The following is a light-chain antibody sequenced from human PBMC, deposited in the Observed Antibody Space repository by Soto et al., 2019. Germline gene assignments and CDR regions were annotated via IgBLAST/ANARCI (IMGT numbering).Light chain of an antibody. CDR1: KNDIGVYDF. Sequence: QSALTQPPSASGSPGQSVTISCTGTKNDIGVYDFVSWYQHHPGKAPRLIIYEVVQRPSGVPDRFSGSKSGNTASLTVSGLQAADDADYFCNSYAGSNTYVFGSGTQLTVL. CDR3: NSYAGSNTYV. CDR2: EVV. V-gene: IGLV2-8*01. J-gene: IGLJ7*01.